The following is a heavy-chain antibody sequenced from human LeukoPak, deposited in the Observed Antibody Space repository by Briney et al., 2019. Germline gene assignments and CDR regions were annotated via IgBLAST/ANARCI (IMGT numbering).Heavy chain of an antibody. D-gene: IGHD3-22*01. Sequence: PSETLSLTCAAYGGSFSGYYWSWIRQPPGKGLEWIGEINHSGSTNYNPSLKSRVTISVDTSKNQFSLKLSSVTAADTAVYYCARGRCELNSCDYYDSSGPITHARFDYWGQGTLVTVSS. CDR2: INHSGST. J-gene: IGHJ4*02. V-gene: IGHV4-34*01. CDR3: ARGRCELNSCDYYDSSGPITHARFDY. CDR1: GGSFSGYY.